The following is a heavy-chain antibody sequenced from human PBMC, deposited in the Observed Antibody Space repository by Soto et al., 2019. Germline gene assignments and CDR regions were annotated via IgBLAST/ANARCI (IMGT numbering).Heavy chain of an antibody. CDR1: GFTFSSYA. CDR3: ARQRSIGNYYYYGMDV. V-gene: IGHV3-30-3*01. Sequence: QVQLVESVGGGVQPGRSLRLSCAASGFTFSSYAMHWVRQAPGKGLEWVAVISYDGSNKYYADSVKGRFTISRDNSKNTLYLQMNSLRAEDTAVYYCARQRSIGNYYYYGMDVWGQGTTVTVSS. CDR2: ISYDGSNK. J-gene: IGHJ6*02. D-gene: IGHD1-1*01.